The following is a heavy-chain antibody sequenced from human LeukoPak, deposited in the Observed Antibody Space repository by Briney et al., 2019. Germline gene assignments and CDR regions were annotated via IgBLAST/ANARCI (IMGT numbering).Heavy chain of an antibody. CDR3: AKESSGGWYFDY. D-gene: IGHD6-19*01. J-gene: IGHJ4*02. Sequence: PGGSLRLSCAASGFTFNNYAMTWVRQAPGKGLEWVSAIRSSGVTTYYADSVKGRFTISRDNSKNSLCLQMNSLRAEDTAVYYCAKESSGGWYFDYWGQGTLVTVSS. V-gene: IGHV3-23*01. CDR1: GFTFNNYA. CDR2: IRSSGVTT.